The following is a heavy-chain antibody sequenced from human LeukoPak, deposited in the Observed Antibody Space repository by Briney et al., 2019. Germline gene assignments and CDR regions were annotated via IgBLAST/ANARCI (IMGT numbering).Heavy chain of an antibody. CDR2: IHTSGTT. CDR3: VRGGSAAAAVFDY. CDR1: GGSISGYY. V-gene: IGHV4-4*07. Sequence: SETLSLTCTVSGGSISGYYWSWIRQPAGKELERIGRIHTSGTTNYNPSLKRRVTMSVDTSKSQFSLKLTSVTAADAAVYYCVRGGSAAAAVFDYWGQGTLVTVSS. J-gene: IGHJ4*02. D-gene: IGHD6-13*01.